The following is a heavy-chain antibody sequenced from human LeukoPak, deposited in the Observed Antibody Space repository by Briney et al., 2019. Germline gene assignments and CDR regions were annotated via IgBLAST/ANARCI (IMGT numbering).Heavy chain of an antibody. J-gene: IGHJ5*02. CDR3: ARDGTADYYVNWFGP. CDR1: GFTFSDYY. V-gene: IGHV3-7*01. Sequence: GGSLRLSCAASGFTFSDYYMSWIRQAPGKGLEWVANIKQDGSEKYYVDSVKGRFTISRDNAKNSLYLQMNSLRVEDTAVYYCARDGTADYYVNWFGPWGQGSLVTVSS. CDR2: IKQDGSEK. D-gene: IGHD3-10*02.